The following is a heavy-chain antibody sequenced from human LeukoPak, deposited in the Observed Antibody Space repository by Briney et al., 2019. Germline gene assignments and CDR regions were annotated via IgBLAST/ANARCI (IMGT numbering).Heavy chain of an antibody. J-gene: IGHJ4*02. V-gene: IGHV4-30-4*01. CDR2: IYYSRST. Sequence: SQTLSLTCTVSGASISSGGYYWNWIRQPPGKGLEWIGYIYYSRSTSYSPSLKSRLTISVDTSKNQFSLKLSSVTAADTAVYNCARDGYNSGYFDYWGQGTLVTVSS. CDR3: ARDGYNSGYFDY. CDR1: GASISSGGYY. D-gene: IGHD5-24*01.